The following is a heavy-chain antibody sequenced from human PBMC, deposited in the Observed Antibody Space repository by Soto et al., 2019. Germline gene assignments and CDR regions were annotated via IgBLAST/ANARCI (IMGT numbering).Heavy chain of an antibody. V-gene: IGHV1-69*02. CDR3: VTLVRGVRIYP. CDR2: IIPILGIA. D-gene: IGHD3-10*01. J-gene: IGHJ5*02. CDR1: GGTFSSYS. Sequence: QVQLVQSGAEVKKPGSSVKVSCKASGGTFSSYSISWVRHAPGRGLEWMGRIIPILGIANYAQRFQGRVTITADKSASTAYMELSSLRSEDTAVYYCVTLVRGVRIYPSGQGTPVTVSS.